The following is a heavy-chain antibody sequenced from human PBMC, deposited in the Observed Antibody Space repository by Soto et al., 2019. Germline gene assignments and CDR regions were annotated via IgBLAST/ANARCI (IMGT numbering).Heavy chain of an antibody. CDR1: GFTFSSYG. D-gene: IGHD2-15*01. CDR2: ISFDGKYK. CDR3: AKDIVYTSATRYYFES. J-gene: IGHJ4*01. V-gene: IGHV3-30*18. Sequence: QVQLVESGGGVVQPGRPLRLSCAASGFTFSSYGMHWVRQAPGKGLQWVAIISFDGKYKYYADSLKGRFTISRDSSKNTSYLQVNSLRPEDTAVYFCAKDIVYTSATRYYFESWGHGTLVTVSS.